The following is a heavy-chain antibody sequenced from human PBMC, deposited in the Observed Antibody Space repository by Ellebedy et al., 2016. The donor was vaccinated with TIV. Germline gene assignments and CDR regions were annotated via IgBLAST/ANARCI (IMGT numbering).Heavy chain of an antibody. V-gene: IGHV3-74*01. J-gene: IGHJ4*02. CDR1: GFTFSSYW. CDR2: INSDGSST. Sequence: GESLKISXAASGFTFSSYWMHWVRQAPGKGLVWVSRINSDGSSTSYADSVKGRFTISRDNAKNTLYLQMNSLRAEDTAVYYCARVYYYGSGSDIFDYWGQGTLVTVSS. D-gene: IGHD3-10*01. CDR3: ARVYYYGSGSDIFDY.